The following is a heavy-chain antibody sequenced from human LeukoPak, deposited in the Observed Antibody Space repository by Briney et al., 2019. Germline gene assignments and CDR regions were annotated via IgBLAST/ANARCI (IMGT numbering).Heavy chain of an antibody. CDR3: ARETTTIFGVVPYYFDY. D-gene: IGHD3-3*01. J-gene: IGHJ4*02. CDR2: ISSSSSYK. CDR1: GFTFSSYT. V-gene: IGHV3-21*01. Sequence: GGSLRLSCAASGFTFSSYTMNWVRQAPGRGLEWVSSISSSSSYKYYADSVKGRFTIPRDNAKNSLYLQMNSLRAEDTAVYYCARETTTIFGVVPYYFDYWGQGTLVTVSS.